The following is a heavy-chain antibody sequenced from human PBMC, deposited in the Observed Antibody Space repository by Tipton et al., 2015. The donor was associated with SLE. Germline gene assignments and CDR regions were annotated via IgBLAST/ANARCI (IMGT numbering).Heavy chain of an antibody. Sequence: TLSLTCTVSGYSISSGYYWGWIRQPPGKGLEWIGSIYHSGSTYYNPSLKSRVTISVDTSKNQFSLKLSSVTAADTAVYYCARRGLELVGAFDIWGQGTMVTVSS. CDR2: IYHSGST. J-gene: IGHJ3*02. CDR1: GYSISSGYY. D-gene: IGHD6-6*01. V-gene: IGHV4-38-2*02. CDR3: ARRGLELVGAFDI.